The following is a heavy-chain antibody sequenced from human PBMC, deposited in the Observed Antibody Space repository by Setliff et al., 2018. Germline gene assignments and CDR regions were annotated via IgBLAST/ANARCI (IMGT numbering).Heavy chain of an antibody. Sequence: QPGGSLRLSCAASGFTFSSYWMSWVRQAPGKGLEWVANINQDGSEKYYVDSVRGRFTIPRDNAKNSLYLQMNSLRADDAAVYFCARDSSGSYYNVYYYYYYMDVWGKGTTVTVSS. J-gene: IGHJ6*03. CDR3: ARDSSGSYYNVYYYYYYMDV. CDR2: INQDGSEK. CDR1: GFTFSSYW. V-gene: IGHV3-7*01. D-gene: IGHD3-10*01.